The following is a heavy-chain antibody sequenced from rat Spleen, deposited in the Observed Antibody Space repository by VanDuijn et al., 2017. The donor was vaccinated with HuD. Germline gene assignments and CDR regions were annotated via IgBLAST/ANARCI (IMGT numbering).Heavy chain of an antibody. CDR1: GFPITSNY. Sequence: EVRLQESGPGLVKPSQSLPLTCSVTGFPITSNYWGWTRKFPGNKLEWMGYLKCAGSTVYNPSLKSRISITRDTPKNQFLLQVHSVSTEDTATYYCATSEGVHYYLPFAYWGQGTLVTVSS. CDR2: LKCAGST. V-gene: IGHV3-3*01. CDR3: ATSEGVHYYLPFAY. D-gene: IGHD1-1*01. J-gene: IGHJ3*01.